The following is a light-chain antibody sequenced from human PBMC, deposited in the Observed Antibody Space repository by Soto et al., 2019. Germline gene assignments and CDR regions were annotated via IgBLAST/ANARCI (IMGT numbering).Light chain of an antibody. V-gene: IGLV1-44*01. J-gene: IGLJ2*01. Sequence: QSVLTQPPSASGTPGQRVTITCSGSSSNIGSNSANWYQQLPGTAPKLVMYSTNQRPSGVPDRFSGSKSGTSASLAISDLQSADEADYYCAAWDDTLNGHVVFGGGTKLTVL. CDR3: AAWDDTLNGHVV. CDR2: STN. CDR1: SSNIGSNS.